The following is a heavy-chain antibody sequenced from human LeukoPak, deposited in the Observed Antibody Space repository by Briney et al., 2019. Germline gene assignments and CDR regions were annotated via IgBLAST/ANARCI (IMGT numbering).Heavy chain of an antibody. V-gene: IGHV1-8*03. D-gene: IGHD1-26*01. CDR1: GYTFPRYD. CDR2: MNPNSGNT. Sequence: ASVKVSCKTSGYTFPRYDINGVRQATAQGLEGMGWMNPNSGNTGYTQKFQGRVTITRNTSITTAYMELSSLRSEDTAVYYCARGPKWTGSYYYFDYCGEGALVTDSS. CDR3: ARGPKWTGSYYYFDY. J-gene: IGHJ4*02.